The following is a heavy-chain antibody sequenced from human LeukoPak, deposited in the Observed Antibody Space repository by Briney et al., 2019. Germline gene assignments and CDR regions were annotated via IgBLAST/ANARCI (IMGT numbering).Heavy chain of an antibody. J-gene: IGHJ3*02. D-gene: IGHD3-16*02. CDR3: AKGAGYDYVWGSYSYTGGGAFDI. CDR1: GFTFSSYA. Sequence: PGGSLRLSCAASGFTFSSYAMSWVRQAPGKGLEWVSAISGSGGSTYYADSAKGRFTISRDNSKNTLYLQMNSLRAEDTAVYYCAKGAGYDYVWGSYSYTGGGAFDIWGQGTMVTVSS. CDR2: ISGSGGST. V-gene: IGHV3-23*01.